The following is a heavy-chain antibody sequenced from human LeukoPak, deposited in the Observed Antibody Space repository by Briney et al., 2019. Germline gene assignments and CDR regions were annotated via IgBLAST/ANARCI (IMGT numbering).Heavy chain of an antibody. J-gene: IGHJ4*02. D-gene: IGHD3-10*01. CDR3: AAYYYGSGSYYNFDY. Sequence: GGSLRLSCAASGFTFSSYAMSWVRQAPGKGLEWVSAISGSGGSTYYTDSVKGRFTISRDNSKNTLYLQMNSLRAEDTAVYYCAAYYYGSGSYYNFDYWGQGTLVTVSS. CDR1: GFTFSSYA. CDR2: ISGSGGST. V-gene: IGHV3-23*01.